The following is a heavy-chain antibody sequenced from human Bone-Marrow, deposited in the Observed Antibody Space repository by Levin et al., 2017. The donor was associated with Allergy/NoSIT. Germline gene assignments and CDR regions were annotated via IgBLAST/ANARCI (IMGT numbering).Heavy chain of an antibody. D-gene: IGHD3-22*01. Sequence: SQTLSLTCAISGDSVSSNSAAWNWIRQSPSRGLEWLGRTYYRSKWYNDYAVSVKSRITINPDTSKNQFSLQLNSVTPEDTAVYYCARGGGIDSSGYYYVDYYYYGMDVWGQGTTVTVSS. CDR2: TYYRSKWYN. CDR3: ARGGGIDSSGYYYVDYYYYGMDV. J-gene: IGHJ6*02. V-gene: IGHV6-1*01. CDR1: GDSVSSNSAA.